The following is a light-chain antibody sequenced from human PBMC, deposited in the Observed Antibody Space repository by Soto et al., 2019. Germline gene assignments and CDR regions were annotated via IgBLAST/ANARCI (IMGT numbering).Light chain of an antibody. Sequence: EIVLTQSPGTLSLSPGERATLSCRASQSVSSSYLAWCQQKPGQAPRLLIYGASSRATGIPDRFSGSGSGTDFTLTIRSVEHEDFAMYYCHQRNQFGQGTRLEIK. CDR2: GAS. CDR1: QSVSSSY. V-gene: IGKV3-20*01. CDR3: HQRNQ. J-gene: IGKJ5*01.